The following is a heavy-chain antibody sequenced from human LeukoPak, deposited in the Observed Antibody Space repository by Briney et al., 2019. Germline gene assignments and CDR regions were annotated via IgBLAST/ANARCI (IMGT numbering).Heavy chain of an antibody. CDR1: GYTFTGYY. J-gene: IGHJ3*02. Sequence: ASVKVSCKAPGYTFTGYYIHWVRQAPGQGLEWMGWINPNSGGTNYAQKFQGRVTMTRDTSISTAYMELSRLRSDDTAVYYCARVWDIVVVPAATNAFDIWGQGTMVTVSS. D-gene: IGHD2-2*01. CDR2: INPNSGGT. CDR3: ARVWDIVVVPAATNAFDI. V-gene: IGHV1-2*02.